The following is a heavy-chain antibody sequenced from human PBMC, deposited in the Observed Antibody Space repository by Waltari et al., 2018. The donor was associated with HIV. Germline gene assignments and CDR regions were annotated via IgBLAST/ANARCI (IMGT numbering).Heavy chain of an antibody. J-gene: IGHJ4*02. CDR2: IYTSGST. Sequence: QVQLQESGPGLVKPSQTLSLTCTVSGGSISSGSYYWSWIRQPAGKGLEWIGRIYTSGSTNYNPSLKFRVTISVDTSKNQFSLKLSSVTAADTAVYYCARLPYSGSYYFDYWGQGTLVTVSS. CDR1: GGSISSGSYY. CDR3: ARLPYSGSYYFDY. D-gene: IGHD1-26*01. V-gene: IGHV4-61*02.